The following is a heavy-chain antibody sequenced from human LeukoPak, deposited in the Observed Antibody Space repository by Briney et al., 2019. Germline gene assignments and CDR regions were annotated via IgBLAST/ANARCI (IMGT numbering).Heavy chain of an antibody. D-gene: IGHD1-1*01. CDR2: INHRGDT. CDR3: ARGSTISETGYFDY. Sequence: PSETLSLTCAVYGGSFSAYYWSWIRQSPGKGLEWIAEINHRGDTNYNSSVKSRVTISVDTSKNQFSLKVSSLTAADTAVYYCARGSTISETGYFDYWGQGTLVTVSS. V-gene: IGHV4-34*01. J-gene: IGHJ4*03. CDR1: GGSFSAYY.